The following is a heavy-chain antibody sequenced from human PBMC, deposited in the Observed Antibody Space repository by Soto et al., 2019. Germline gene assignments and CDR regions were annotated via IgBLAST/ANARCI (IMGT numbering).Heavy chain of an antibody. D-gene: IGHD6-13*01. J-gene: IGHJ4*02. V-gene: IGHV1-69*02. CDR3: ARGEKQLAPA. Sequence: QVQLVQSGAEVKKPGSSVKVSCKASGGTFSSYTISCVRQAPGQGLEWMGRLIPILGMANYAQKFQARVTMTADKSTSTAYMELSSLRSEDTAVYYCARGEKQLAPAWGQGTLVTVSS. CDR1: GGTFSSYT. CDR2: LIPILGMA.